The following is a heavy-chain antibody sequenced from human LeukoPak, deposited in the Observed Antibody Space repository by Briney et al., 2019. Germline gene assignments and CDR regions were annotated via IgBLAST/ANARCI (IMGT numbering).Heavy chain of an antibody. CDR2: INHSGST. CDR1: GGSFSGYY. Sequence: SETLSLTCAVYGGSFSGYYWSWIRQPPGKGLEWIGEINHSGSTNYSPSLKSRVTISVDTSKNQFSLKLSSVTAADTAVYYCARGGYSYGSWYFDLWGRGTLVTVSS. CDR3: ARGGYSYGSWYFDL. J-gene: IGHJ2*01. D-gene: IGHD5-18*01. V-gene: IGHV4-34*01.